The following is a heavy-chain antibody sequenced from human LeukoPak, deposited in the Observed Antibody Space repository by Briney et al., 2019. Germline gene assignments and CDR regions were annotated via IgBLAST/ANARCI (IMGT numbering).Heavy chain of an antibody. CDR3: AKSQTGYSSGWYYYYHYMDV. CDR1: GGSISSYY. D-gene: IGHD6-19*01. CDR2: IYSTGST. J-gene: IGHJ6*03. V-gene: IGHV4-4*07. Sequence: SETLSLTCTVSGGSISSYYWSWIRQPAGKGLEWIGRIYSTGSTNYNRSLKSRLTMAVDTSKNQFSLKLSSVTAADTAIYYCAKSQTGYSSGWYYYYHYMDVWSKGTTVTIFS.